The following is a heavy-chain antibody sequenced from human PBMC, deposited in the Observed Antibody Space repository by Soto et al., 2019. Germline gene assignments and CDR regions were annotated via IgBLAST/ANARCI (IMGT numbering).Heavy chain of an antibody. Sequence: GGSLRLSCAASGFTFRSFTMNWVRQAPGKGLEWVSTISSNSAYIYYTDALRGRFTISRDNAKNSLHLQMNSLRAEDTAVYYCTRDASRDRSARGWFDPSGPGTLVTVSS. J-gene: IGHJ5*02. V-gene: IGHV3-21*01. CDR1: GFTFRSFT. CDR2: ISSNSAYI. D-gene: IGHD3-10*01. CDR3: TRDASRDRSARGWFDP.